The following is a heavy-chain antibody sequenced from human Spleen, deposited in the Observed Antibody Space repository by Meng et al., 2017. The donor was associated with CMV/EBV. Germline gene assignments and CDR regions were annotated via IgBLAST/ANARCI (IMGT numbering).Heavy chain of an antibody. D-gene: IGHD6-13*01. CDR1: GDSVNSGFYY. CDR2: IHYSGST. CDR3: ARGSSSDY. V-gene: IGHV4-61*01. J-gene: IGHJ4*02. Sequence: SETLSLTCSVSGDSVNSGFYYWNWIRQPPGKGLEWIGYIHYSGSTNYNPSLKSRVTISVDTSKNQFSLKLSSVTAADTAVYYCARGSSSDYWGQGTLVTVSS.